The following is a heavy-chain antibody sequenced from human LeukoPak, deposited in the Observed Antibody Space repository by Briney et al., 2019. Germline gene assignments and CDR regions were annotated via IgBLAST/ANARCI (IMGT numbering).Heavy chain of an antibody. CDR3: ARGYCSSTSCYAFVDWFDP. CDR2: IYPGDSDT. CDR1: GYSFTSYW. V-gene: IGHV5-51*01. J-gene: IGHJ5*02. D-gene: IGHD2-2*01. Sequence: GESLKISCKGSGYSFTSYWIGWVRQMPGKGLEWMGIIYPGDSDTGYSPSFQGQVTISADKSISTAYLQWSSLKASDTAMYYCARGYCSSTSCYAFVDWFDPWGQGTLVTVSP.